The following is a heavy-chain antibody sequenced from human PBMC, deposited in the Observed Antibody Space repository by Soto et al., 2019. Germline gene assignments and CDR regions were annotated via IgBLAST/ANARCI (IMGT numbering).Heavy chain of an antibody. J-gene: IGHJ3*02. V-gene: IGHV3-21*01. CDR3: ARDLAAAGMGHDAFDI. D-gene: IGHD6-13*01. CDR2: ISSSSSYI. CDR1: GFTFSSYS. Sequence: EVQQVESGGGLVKPGGSLRLSCAASGFTFSSYSMNWVRQAPGKGLEWVSSISSSSSYIYYADSVKGRFTISRDNAKNSLYLQMNRLRAEDTAVYYCARDLAAAGMGHDAFDIWGQGTMVTVSS.